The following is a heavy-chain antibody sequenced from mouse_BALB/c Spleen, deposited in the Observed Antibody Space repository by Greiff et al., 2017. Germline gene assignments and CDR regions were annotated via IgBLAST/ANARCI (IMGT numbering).Heavy chain of an antibody. CDR3: ASWYYGSSYHYAMDY. CDR1: GFNIKDTY. D-gene: IGHD1-1*01. Sequence: EVQLVESGAELVKPGASVKLSCTASGFNIKDTYMHWVKQRPEQGLEWIGRIDPANGNTKYDPKFQGKATITADTSSNTAYLQLSSLTSEDTAVYYCASWYYGSSYHYAMDYWGQGTSVTVSS. V-gene: IGHV14-3*02. J-gene: IGHJ4*01. CDR2: IDPANGNT.